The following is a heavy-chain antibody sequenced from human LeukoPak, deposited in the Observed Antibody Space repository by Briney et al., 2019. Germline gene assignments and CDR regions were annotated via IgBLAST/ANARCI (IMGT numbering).Heavy chain of an antibody. J-gene: IGHJ5*02. D-gene: IGHD2-21*02. CDR2: IYYSGST. CDR3: ARGANGGNSDNWFDP. CDR1: GGSISSGDYS. V-gene: IGHV4-30-4*01. Sequence: SETLSLTCTVSGGSISSGDYSWSWIRQPPGKGLEWIGYIYYSGSTYYNPSLKSRVTISVDKSKSQFSLKLSSVTAADTAVYYSARGANGGNSDNWFDPWGQGTLVTVSS.